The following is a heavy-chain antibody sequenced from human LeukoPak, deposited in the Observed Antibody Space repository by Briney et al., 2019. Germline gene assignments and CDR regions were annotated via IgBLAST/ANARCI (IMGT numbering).Heavy chain of an antibody. CDR1: GGSISSGGYS. D-gene: IGHD3/OR15-3a*01. CDR2: ISHSGRT. J-gene: IGHJ4*02. V-gene: IGHV4-31*11. CDR3: ARREDWTFDY. Sequence: SQTLSLTCAVSGGSISSGGYSWNWIRQYPGKGLEWFGYISHSGRTYYNPSLEGRASMSMDMSKNQFSLRLSSVTAADTAVYYCARREDWTFDYWGQGTLVIVSS.